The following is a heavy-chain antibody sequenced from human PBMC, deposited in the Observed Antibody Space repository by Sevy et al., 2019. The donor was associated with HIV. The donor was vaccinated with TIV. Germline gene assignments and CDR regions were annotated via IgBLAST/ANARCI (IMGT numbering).Heavy chain of an antibody. J-gene: IGHJ6*02. Sequence: ASVKVSCKASGYTFTGYYMHWVRQAPGQGLEWMGWINPNSGGTNYAQKFQGRVTMTRDTSTGTAYMELSRLTSDDTAVYYCASGRSGSYYSSSYYYGDGMDVWGQGTMVTVSS. CDR2: INPNSGGT. D-gene: IGHD3-10*01. V-gene: IGHV1-2*02. CDR3: ASGRSGSYYSSSYYYGDGMDV. CDR1: GYTFTGYY.